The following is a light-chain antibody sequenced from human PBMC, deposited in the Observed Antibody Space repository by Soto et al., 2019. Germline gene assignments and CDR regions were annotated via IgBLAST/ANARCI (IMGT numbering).Light chain of an antibody. J-gene: IGKJ1*01. CDR3: QQYNNWPPWT. Sequence: EIVMTQYPATLSVSPGERVTLSCRASQSVSSNLAWYQQKPGQAPRLLIYGASTRVTDIPARFSGSGSGTEFTLTISSLQSEDFAVYYCQQYNNWPPWTFGQGTKVEIK. V-gene: IGKV3-15*01. CDR2: GAS. CDR1: QSVSSN.